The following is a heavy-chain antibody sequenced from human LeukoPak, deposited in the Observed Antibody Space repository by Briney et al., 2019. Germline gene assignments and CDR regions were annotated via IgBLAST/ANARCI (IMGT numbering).Heavy chain of an antibody. D-gene: IGHD6-13*01. CDR1: GFTFSNAW. Sequence: GGSLRLLCAASGFTFSNAWMSWVRQAPGKGLEWVGRIKSKTDGGTTDYAAPVKGRFTISRDDSKNTLYLQMNSLKTDDTAVYYCTTGIAAAPTFSFDYWGQGTLVTVSS. J-gene: IGHJ4*02. CDR3: TTGIAAAPTFSFDY. V-gene: IGHV3-15*01. CDR2: IKSKTDGGTT.